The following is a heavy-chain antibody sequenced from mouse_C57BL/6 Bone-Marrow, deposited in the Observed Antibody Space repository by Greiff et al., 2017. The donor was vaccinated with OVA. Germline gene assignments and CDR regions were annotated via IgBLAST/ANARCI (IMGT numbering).Heavy chain of an antibody. Sequence: VHLVESGAELVKPGASVKLSCKASGYTFTSYWMHWVKQRPGQGLEWIGMIHPNSGSTNYNEKFKSKATLTVDKSSSTAYMQLSSLTSEDSAVYYCARRSYFDYWGQGNTLTVSS. V-gene: IGHV1-64*01. CDR3: ARRSYFDY. CDR2: IHPNSGST. J-gene: IGHJ2*01. CDR1: GYTFTSYW.